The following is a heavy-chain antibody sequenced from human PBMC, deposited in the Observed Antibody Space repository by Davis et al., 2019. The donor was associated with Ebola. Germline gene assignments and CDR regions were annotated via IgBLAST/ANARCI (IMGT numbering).Heavy chain of an antibody. CDR2: IYYSGTT. Sequence: SETLSLTCTVSGGSISNYYWSWIRQPPGKRLEWIGYIYYSGTTTYNPSLKSRVTISVDTSKNQFSLKLSSVTAADTAVYYWARVGDGYNSDGMDVWGQGTTVTVSS. CDR1: GGSISNYY. J-gene: IGHJ6*02. V-gene: IGHV4-59*01. D-gene: IGHD5-24*01. CDR3: ARVGDGYNSDGMDV.